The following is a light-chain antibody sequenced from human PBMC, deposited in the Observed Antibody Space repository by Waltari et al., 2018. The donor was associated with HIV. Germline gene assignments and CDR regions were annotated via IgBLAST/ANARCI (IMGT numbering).Light chain of an antibody. CDR1: SSNIGSHS. CDR2: RNN. V-gene: IGLV1-47*01. J-gene: IGLJ3*02. CDR3: ATWDDSLSGRV. Sequence: QSVLTQPPSASGTPGQRVTISCSGSSSNIGSHSVYWYQQLPGTAPKLLIYRNNARPSGVPDRFSASKSGTSASLAISGLRSEDEADYYCATWDDSLSGRVFGGGTKLTVL.